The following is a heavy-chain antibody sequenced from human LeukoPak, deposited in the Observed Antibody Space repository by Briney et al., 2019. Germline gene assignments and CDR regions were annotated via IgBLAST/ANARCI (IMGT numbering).Heavy chain of an antibody. V-gene: IGHV3-49*04. CDR2: IRSKAYGATI. D-gene: IGHD3-16*01. CDR3: TRDSAAMILYGVDV. Sequence: GGSLRLSCKASGFTFGDYAMNWVRQAPGKGLEWVCFIRSKAYGATIEYAASVKGRFTISRDDSKSIAYLQMNSLKTEDTAVYYCTRDSAAMILYGVDVWGQGTTVTVSS. J-gene: IGHJ6*02. CDR1: GFTFGDYA.